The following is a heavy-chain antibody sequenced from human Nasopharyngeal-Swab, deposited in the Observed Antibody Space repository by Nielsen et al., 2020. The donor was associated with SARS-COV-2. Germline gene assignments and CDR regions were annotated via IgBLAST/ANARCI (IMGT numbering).Heavy chain of an antibody. J-gene: IGHJ5*02. Sequence: GESLKISCAASGFTFRTNAMSWVRRAPGRGLEWVSAIGNSDETTYADSVRGRFTISRDTSNNKLNLQMTSLRAEDTGVYFCAREGRDGAVSSWGQGTLVTVSS. D-gene: IGHD5-24*01. CDR2: IGNSDETT. CDR3: AREGRDGAVSS. CDR1: GFTFRTNA. V-gene: IGHV3-23*01.